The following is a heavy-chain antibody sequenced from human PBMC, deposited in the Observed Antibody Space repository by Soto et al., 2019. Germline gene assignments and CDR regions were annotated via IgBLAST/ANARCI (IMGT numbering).Heavy chain of an antibody. CDR3: AIAFPWSPNSYHDMDV. CDR2: IYPGDSDT. Sequence: VNPPGESLKISFQASGYKFTNYWIGWVRQMPGKGLEWVGIIYPGDSDTRYRPSFRGQVTISADKSISTAYLRWNSLKASDTAMYFCAIAFPWSPNSYHDMDVWGQGTTVTVSS. CDR1: GYKFTNYW. D-gene: IGHD2-8*01. V-gene: IGHV5-51*01. J-gene: IGHJ6*02.